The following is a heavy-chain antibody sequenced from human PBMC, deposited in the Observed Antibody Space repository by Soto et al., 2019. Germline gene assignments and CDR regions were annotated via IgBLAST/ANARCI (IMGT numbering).Heavy chain of an antibody. CDR3: ARADRPYAESAY. Sequence: GGSLRLSCAASGFTFSSYGMHWVRQAPGKGLEWVAVIWYDGSNKYYVDSVKGRFTISRDNTKNSLDLQMNSLRAEDTAVYYCARADRPYAESAYWGQGTLVTVSS. J-gene: IGHJ4*02. CDR2: IWYDGSNK. V-gene: IGHV3-33*03. CDR1: GFTFSSYG. D-gene: IGHD3-3*01.